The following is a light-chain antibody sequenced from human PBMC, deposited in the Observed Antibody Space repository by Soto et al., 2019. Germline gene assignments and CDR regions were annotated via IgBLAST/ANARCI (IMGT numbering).Light chain of an antibody. V-gene: IGKV1-8*01. J-gene: IGKJ3*01. CDR1: QGIRSY. Sequence: AIRMTQSPSSFSASTGDRVTVTCRASQGIRSYLAWYQQKPGKATNLLIFAAPTLQSGVPSRFSGSGSGTDFTLTISCLQSEDFATYYCQQYYSYPQTFGPGTKVDIK. CDR3: QQYYSYPQT. CDR2: AAP.